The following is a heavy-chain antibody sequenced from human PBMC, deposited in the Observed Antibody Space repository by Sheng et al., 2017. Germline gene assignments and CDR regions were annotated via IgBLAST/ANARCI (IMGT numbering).Heavy chain of an antibody. V-gene: IGHV3-11*04. CDR1: GFTFSDYY. Sequence: QVQLVESGGGLVKPGGSLRLSCAASGFTFSDYYMSWIRQAPGKGLEWVSYISSSGGSTYYADSVKGRFTISRDDATDSLNLQMTGLRVEDTAVYYCARGRWLHSRSYYFDSWGQGTLVTVSS. D-gene: IGHD5-12*01. CDR2: ISSSGGST. J-gene: IGHJ4*02. CDR3: ARGRWLHSRSYYFDS.